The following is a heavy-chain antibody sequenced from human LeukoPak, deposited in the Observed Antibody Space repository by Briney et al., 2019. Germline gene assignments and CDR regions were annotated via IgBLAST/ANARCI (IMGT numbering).Heavy chain of an antibody. D-gene: IGHD4-17*01. Sequence: SVKVSCKASGGTFSSYAISWVRQAPGQGLEWMGGIIPIFGTANYAQKFQGRVTITTDESTSTAYMELGSLRSEDTSVYYCARGRTTVTTALAVNWFDPWGQGTLVTVSS. CDR2: IIPIFGTA. CDR1: GGTFSSYA. J-gene: IGHJ5*02. CDR3: ARGRTTVTTALAVNWFDP. V-gene: IGHV1-69*05.